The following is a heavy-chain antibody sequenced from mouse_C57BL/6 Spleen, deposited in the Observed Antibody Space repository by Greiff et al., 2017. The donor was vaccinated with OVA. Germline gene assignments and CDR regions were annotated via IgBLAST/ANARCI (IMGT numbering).Heavy chain of an antibody. CDR2: INPNNGGT. Sequence: VQLKQSGPELVKPGASVKIPCKASGYTFTDYNMDWVKQSHGKSLEWIGDINPNNGGTSYNQKFKGKATLTVDKSSSTAYMELRSLTSEDTAVYYCARNDWYFDVWGTGTTVTVSS. CDR3: ARNDWYFDV. V-gene: IGHV1-18*01. CDR1: GYTFTDYN. J-gene: IGHJ1*03.